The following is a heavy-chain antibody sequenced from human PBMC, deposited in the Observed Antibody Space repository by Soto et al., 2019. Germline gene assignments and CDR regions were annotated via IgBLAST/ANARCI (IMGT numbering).Heavy chain of an antibody. CDR1: GYTFTGYF. V-gene: IGHV1-2*02. J-gene: IGHJ3*02. D-gene: IGHD3-10*01. CDR3: AREGKRQAFDI. Sequence: QVQLVQSGPEVKKPGTSVNVSCKASGYTFTGYFMHWVRQAPGQRLEWMGWINPNSGGTNYAQRFQGRVTMTGDTSISTAYMELSRLRSDDTAVYYCAREGKRQAFDIWGQGTMVTVSS. CDR2: INPNSGGT.